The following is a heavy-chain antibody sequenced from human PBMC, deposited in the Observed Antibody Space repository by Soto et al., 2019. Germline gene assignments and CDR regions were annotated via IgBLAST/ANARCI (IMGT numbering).Heavy chain of an antibody. V-gene: IGHV3-33*01. D-gene: IGHD3-3*01. CDR1: GFTFSSYG. J-gene: IGHJ5*02. CDR2: IWYDGSNK. CDR3: AREGIDDFWSGTGGWFDP. Sequence: QVQLVESGGGVVQPGRSLRLSCAASGFTFSSYGMHWVRQAPGKGLEWVAVIWYDGSNKYYADSVKGRFTISRDNSKNPLDLQMNSLRAEDTAVYYCAREGIDDFWSGTGGWFDPWGQGTLVTVSS.